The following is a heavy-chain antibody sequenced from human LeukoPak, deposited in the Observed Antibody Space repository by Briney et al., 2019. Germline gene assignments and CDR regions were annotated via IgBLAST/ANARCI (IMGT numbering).Heavy chain of an antibody. D-gene: IGHD2-2*02. V-gene: IGHV5-51*01. J-gene: IGHJ6*03. CDR3: ARHWEGYCSSTSCYTSYYYMDV. Sequence: PGESLKISCKGSGYSFTSYCIGWVRQMPGKGLEWMGIIYPGDSDTRYSPSFQGQVTISADKSISTAYLQWSSLKASDTAMYYCARHWEGYCSSTSCYTSYYYMDVWGKGTTVTVSS. CDR2: IYPGDSDT. CDR1: GYSFTSYC.